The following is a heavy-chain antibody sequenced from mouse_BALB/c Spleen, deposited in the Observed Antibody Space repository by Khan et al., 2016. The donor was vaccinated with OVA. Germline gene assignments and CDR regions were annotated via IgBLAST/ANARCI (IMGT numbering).Heavy chain of an antibody. D-gene: IGHD2-3*01. CDR3: ARDGSRYNYAMDY. CDR1: GYSITSDYA. V-gene: IGHV3-2*02. Sequence: VQLKESGPGLVKPSQSLSLTCTVTGYSITSDYAWNWIRQFPGNKLELMGYISYSGSTNYNPSLTSRISITRDTSKNQFFLQLNSVTTEDTATYYCARDGSRYNYAMDYWGQGTSVTVSS. CDR2: ISYSGST. J-gene: IGHJ4*01.